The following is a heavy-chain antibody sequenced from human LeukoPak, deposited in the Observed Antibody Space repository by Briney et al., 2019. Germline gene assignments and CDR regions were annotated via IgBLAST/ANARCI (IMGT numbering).Heavy chain of an antibody. CDR3: AKEFGDIVVVPAAIGY. CDR1: GFTFSSYG. D-gene: IGHD2-2*02. V-gene: IGHV3-30*18. J-gene: IGHJ4*02. Sequence: GGSLRLSCAASGFTFSSYGMHWVRQAPGKGLEWVAVISYDGSNKYYADSVKGRFTISRDNSKNTLYLQMNSLRAEDTAVYYCAKEFGDIVVVPAAIGYWGQGTLVTVSS. CDR2: ISYDGSNK.